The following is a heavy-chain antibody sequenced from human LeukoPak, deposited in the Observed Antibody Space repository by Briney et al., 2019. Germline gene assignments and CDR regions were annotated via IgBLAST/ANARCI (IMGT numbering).Heavy chain of an antibody. Sequence: SETLSLTCTVSGGSITSYYWNWIRQPPGKALEWIGDFYYTGSTNYNPSLKSRLTMSVDTSKNQFSLKLSSVTAADTAVYYCATYYYDSSGYSFHFDSWGQGTLVTVSS. CDR1: GGSITSYY. CDR2: FYYTGST. D-gene: IGHD3-22*01. V-gene: IGHV4-59*01. CDR3: ATYYYDSSGYSFHFDS. J-gene: IGHJ4*02.